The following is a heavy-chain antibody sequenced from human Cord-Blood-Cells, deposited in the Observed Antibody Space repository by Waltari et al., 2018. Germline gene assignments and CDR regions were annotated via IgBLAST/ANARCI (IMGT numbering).Heavy chain of an antibody. CDR1: GGSISSSSYY. V-gene: IGHV4-39*01. CDR3: ARRRNWNYFDY. Sequence: QLQLQESGPGLVKPSETLSLTCTVSGGSISSSSYYWGWIRQPPGKGLGWIGRIYYSGSTYYNPSLKSRVTISVDTSKNQFSLKLSSVTAADTAVYYCARRRNWNYFDYWGQGTLVTVSS. CDR2: IYYSGST. D-gene: IGHD1-1*01. J-gene: IGHJ4*02.